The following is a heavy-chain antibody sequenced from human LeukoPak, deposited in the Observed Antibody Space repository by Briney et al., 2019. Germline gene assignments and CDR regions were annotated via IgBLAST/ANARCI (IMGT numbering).Heavy chain of an antibody. CDR2: IYYSGST. CDR1: GGTISSGDYY. Sequence: SETLSLTCTVSGGTISSGDYYWSWIRQPPGKGLEWIGYIYYSGSTYYNPSLKSRVTISVDTSKNQFSLKLSSVTAADTAVYYCASKSLYGDYALDYWGQGTLVTVSS. CDR3: ASKSLYGDYALDY. D-gene: IGHD4-17*01. J-gene: IGHJ4*02. V-gene: IGHV4-30-4*01.